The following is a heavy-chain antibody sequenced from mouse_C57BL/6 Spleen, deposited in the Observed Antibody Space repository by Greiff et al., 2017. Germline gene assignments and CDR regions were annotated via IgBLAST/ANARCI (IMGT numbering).Heavy chain of an antibody. V-gene: IGHV5-12*01. Sequence: EVKLVESGGGLVQPGGSLKLSCAASGFTFSDYYMYWVRQTPEKRLEWVAYISNGGGSTYYPDTVKGRFTISRDNAKNTLYLQMSRLKSEDTAMXYCARRELLRGGFAYWGQGTLVTVSA. CDR3: ARRELLRGGFAY. CDR2: ISNGGGST. CDR1: GFTFSDYY. D-gene: IGHD1-1*01. J-gene: IGHJ3*01.